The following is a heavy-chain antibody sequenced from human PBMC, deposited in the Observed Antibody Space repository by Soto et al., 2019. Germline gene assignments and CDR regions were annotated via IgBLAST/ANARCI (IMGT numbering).Heavy chain of an antibody. J-gene: IGHJ4*02. D-gene: IGHD3-22*01. CDR2: ISYDGSNK. Sequence: PGGSLRLSCAASGFTFSSYAMHWVRQAPGKGLEWVAVISYDGSNKYYADSVKGRFTISRDNSKNTLYLQMNSLRAEDTAVYYCARATYYYDSSGMGVYWGQGTLVTVSS. V-gene: IGHV3-30-3*01. CDR3: ARATYYYDSSGMGVY. CDR1: GFTFSSYA.